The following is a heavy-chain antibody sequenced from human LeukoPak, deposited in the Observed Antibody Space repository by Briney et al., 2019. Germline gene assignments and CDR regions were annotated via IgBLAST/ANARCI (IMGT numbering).Heavy chain of an antibody. Sequence: PSETLSLTCTVSGGSISSGSYYWGWIRQPPGKGLEWIGSIYYSGNTYYNPSLKSRVTISVDTSKNQISLKLKSVTAADTAVYYCARLWSGYRPPDYWGQGTRVTVSS. CDR2: IYYSGNT. V-gene: IGHV4-39*01. CDR3: ARLWSGYRPPDY. J-gene: IGHJ4*02. CDR1: GGSISSGSYY. D-gene: IGHD3-3*01.